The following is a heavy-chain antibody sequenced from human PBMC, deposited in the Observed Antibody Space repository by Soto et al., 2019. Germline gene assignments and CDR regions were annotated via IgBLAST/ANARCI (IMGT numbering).Heavy chain of an antibody. J-gene: IGHJ5*02. Sequence: QVKLVQSGAEVREPGASVKVSCKASGYSFTNNDVSWVRQATGQGLEWMGWMNPGSGDTGYAQKFQGRVTMTRDISIATAYMGLSSLRSDDTAIYYCARMATFGSLNWFDPWGQGTLVTVSS. CDR3: ARMATFGSLNWFDP. CDR1: GYSFTNND. CDR2: MNPGSGDT. D-gene: IGHD3-16*01. V-gene: IGHV1-8*01.